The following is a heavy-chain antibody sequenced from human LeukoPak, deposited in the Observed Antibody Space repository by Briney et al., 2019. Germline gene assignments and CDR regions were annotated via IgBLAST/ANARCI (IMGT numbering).Heavy chain of an antibody. J-gene: IGHJ6*03. CDR3: AREGQWELLGYYYYYMDV. CDR1: GFTFSDYY. CDR2: ISSSGSTI. Sequence: GGSLRLSCAASGFTFSDYYMSRIHQAPGKGLEWVSYISSSGSTIYYADSVKGRFTISRDNAKNSLYLQMNSLRAEDTAVYYCAREGQWELLGYYYYYMDVWGKGTTVTVSS. V-gene: IGHV3-11*04. D-gene: IGHD1-26*01.